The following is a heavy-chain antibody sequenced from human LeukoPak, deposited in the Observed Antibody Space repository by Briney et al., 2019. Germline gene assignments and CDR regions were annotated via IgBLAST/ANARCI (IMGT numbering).Heavy chain of an antibody. D-gene: IGHD3-22*01. CDR3: ARHSSVLNSFDP. CDR1: AYSFINYW. CDR2: IDPGDSQT. Sequence: GESLKISCKGSAYSFINYWIGWVRQMPGKGLEWMGRIDPGDSQTNYSPSFQGHVTISADKSISTAYLQWSSLKASDTAMYYCARHSSVLNSFDPWGQGTLVTVSS. V-gene: IGHV5-10-1*01. J-gene: IGHJ5*02.